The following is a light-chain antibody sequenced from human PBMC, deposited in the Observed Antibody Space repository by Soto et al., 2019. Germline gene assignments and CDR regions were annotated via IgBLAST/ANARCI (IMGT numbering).Light chain of an antibody. Sequence: QAVVTQPASVSGSPGQSITISCTGTSRNVGGYNYVSWYQHHPGKAPKLMIYEVSHRPSGVSNRFSGSKSGNTASLTISGLQAEDEADYYCSSYTSSSTLNRVFGGGTKLTVL. J-gene: IGLJ3*02. CDR2: EVS. CDR3: SSYTSSSTLNRV. CDR1: SRNVGGYNY. V-gene: IGLV2-14*01.